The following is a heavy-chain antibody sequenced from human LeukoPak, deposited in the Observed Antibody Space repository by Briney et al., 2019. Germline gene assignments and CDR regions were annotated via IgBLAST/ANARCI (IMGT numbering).Heavy chain of an antibody. CDR1: GGSISSYY. CDR3: ARSVDEGSSWYSYYYYYGMDV. D-gene: IGHD6-13*01. CDR2: IYYSGST. J-gene: IGHJ6*02. V-gene: IGHV4-59*01. Sequence: SETLSLTCTVSGGSISSYYWSWIRQPPGKGLEWIGYIYYSGSTNYNPSLKSRVTISVDTSKNQFSLKLSSVTAADTAVYYCARSVDEGSSWYSYYYYYGMDVWGQGTTVTVSS.